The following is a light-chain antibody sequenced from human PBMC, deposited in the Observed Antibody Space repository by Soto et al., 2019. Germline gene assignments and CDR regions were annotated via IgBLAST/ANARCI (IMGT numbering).Light chain of an antibody. CDR1: SSDVGSYKL. J-gene: IGLJ1*01. CDR3: SSYTSSSTYV. V-gene: IGLV2-14*02. CDR2: EVS. Sequence: QSALTQPASVSGSPGQSITISCTGTSSDVGSYKLVSWYQQHPGKAPKLIIYEVSNRPSGVSNRFSGSKSGNTASLTISGLQAEDEADYYCSSYTSSSTYVFGTGTKLTVL.